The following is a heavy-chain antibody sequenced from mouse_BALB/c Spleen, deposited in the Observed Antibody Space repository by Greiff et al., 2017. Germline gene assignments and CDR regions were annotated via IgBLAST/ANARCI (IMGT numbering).Heavy chain of an antibody. D-gene: IGHD2-2*01. CDR2: ISDGGSYT. J-gene: IGHJ4*01. CDR1: GFTFSYYY. V-gene: IGHV5-4*02. CDR3: ARGGYYGYDDAMDY. Sequence: EVQVVESGGGLVKPGGSLKLSCAASGFTFSYYYMYWVRQTPEKRLEWVATISDGGSYTYYPDSVKGRFTISRDNAKNNLYLQMSSLKSEDTAMYYCARGGYYGYDDAMDYWGQGTSVTVSS.